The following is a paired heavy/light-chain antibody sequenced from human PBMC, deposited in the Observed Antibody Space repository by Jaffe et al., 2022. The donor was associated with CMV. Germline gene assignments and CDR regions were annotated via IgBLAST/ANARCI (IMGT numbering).Light chain of an antibody. CDR1: QSISRH. CDR3: QQTYTTPLT. V-gene: IGKV1-39*01. Sequence: DIQMTQSPYSLSASVGDRVTITCRASQSISRHLNWYQQQPGKAPKVLIYAASFLQSGVPSRFSGSGFGTDFTLTISSLQPEDFATYYCQQTYTTPLTFGGGTKLEI. J-gene: IGKJ4*01. CDR2: AAS.
Heavy chain of an antibody. CDR2: ISYSGTT. D-gene: IGHD2-2*01. J-gene: IGHJ4*02. CDR1: GGSMNSYY. CDR3: AREPNDAYTGNLDY. Sequence: QVQLQESGPGLVKPSETLSLTCTVSGGSMNSYYWSWIRQTPGKGLEWIGFISYSGTTNFNPSFTSRVTISVDTFQNQFSLNLRSVTAADTAVYYCAREPNDAYTGNLDYWGQGILVTVSS. V-gene: IGHV4-59*01.